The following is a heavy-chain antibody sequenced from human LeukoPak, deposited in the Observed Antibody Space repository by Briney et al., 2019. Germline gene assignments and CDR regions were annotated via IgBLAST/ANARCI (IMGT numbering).Heavy chain of an antibody. V-gene: IGHV4-4*07. D-gene: IGHD2-15*01. CDR2: IYSSGST. CDR3: ARDKCSGGSCSGFFDY. J-gene: IGHJ4*02. CDR1: GGSISSYY. Sequence: PSETLSLTCTVSGGSISSYYWSWVRQPAGKGLDWIGRIYSSGSTNYNPSLKSRVTMSVDTSKNQFSLKLSSVTAADTAVYYCARDKCSGGSCSGFFDYWGQGTLVTVSS.